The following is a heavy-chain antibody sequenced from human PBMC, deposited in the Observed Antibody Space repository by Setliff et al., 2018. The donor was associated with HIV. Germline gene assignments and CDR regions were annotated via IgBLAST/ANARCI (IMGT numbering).Heavy chain of an antibody. D-gene: IGHD3-22*01. CDR3: ARPKGLGYYDSSGPYYYYYGMDV. CDR2: INTDTGNP. J-gene: IGHJ6*02. Sequence: ASVKVSCKASGYTFTSYGISWVRQAPGQGLEWMGWINTDTGNPTYAQGFTGRFVFSLDTSVSTAYLQISSLKAEDTAVYYCARPKGLGYYDSSGPYYYYYGMDVWGQGTTVTVSS. V-gene: IGHV7-4-1*02. CDR1: GYTFTSYG.